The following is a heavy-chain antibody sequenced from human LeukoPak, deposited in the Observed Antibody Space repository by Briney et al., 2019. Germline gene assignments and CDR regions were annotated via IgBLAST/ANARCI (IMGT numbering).Heavy chain of an antibody. CDR1: GGSVSSNNAG. V-gene: IGHV6-1*01. CDR2: TYYRSKWYN. D-gene: IGHD6-19*01. CDR3: ARAVAGRLDY. J-gene: IGHJ4*02. Sequence: SQTLSLTCAIPGGSVSSNNAGWTWIRQSPSRGLEWLGRTYYRSKWYNDYAVSVKSRITISPDTSKNQFSLQLNSVTPEDTAVYYCARAVAGRLDYWGQGTLVTVSS.